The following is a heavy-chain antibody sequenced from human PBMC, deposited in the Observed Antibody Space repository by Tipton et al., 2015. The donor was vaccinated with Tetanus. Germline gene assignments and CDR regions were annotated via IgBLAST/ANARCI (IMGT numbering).Heavy chain of an antibody. J-gene: IGHJ3*02. Sequence: LRLSCAVSGGLLSTGGYSWGWIRQPPGQGLEWIGYVYHTGSTYYNPSLKSRVTMSVDTSKDQFSLKMNSVTAADTAVYYCASVDYATSTDGFDIWSQGTAVTVSS. CDR2: VYHTGST. V-gene: IGHV4-30-2*01. CDR1: GGLLSTGGYS. CDR3: ASVDYATSTDGFDI. D-gene: IGHD2-2*01.